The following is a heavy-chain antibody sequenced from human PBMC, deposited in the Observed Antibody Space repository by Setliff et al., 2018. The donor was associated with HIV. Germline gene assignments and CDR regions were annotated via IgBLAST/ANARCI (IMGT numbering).Heavy chain of an antibody. V-gene: IGHV4-4*07. CDR1: DDPISSYY. Sequence: SETLSLTCYVTDDPISSYYWSWVRQPAGKGLEWIGRLYVSGDTNYNPSLKSRVTMSLDTSKNQFSLKLNAVTAADTAVYYCARRPPLTTGREYYFDFWGQGTLVTVSS. CDR3: ARRPPLTTGREYYFDF. CDR2: LYVSGDT. D-gene: IGHD1-1*01. J-gene: IGHJ4*02.